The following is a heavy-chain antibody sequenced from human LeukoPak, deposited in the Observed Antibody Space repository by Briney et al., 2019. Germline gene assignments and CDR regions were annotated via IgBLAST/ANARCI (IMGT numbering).Heavy chain of an antibody. V-gene: IGHV3-7*01. CDR2: INPDGIKR. J-gene: IGHJ4*02. CDR3: ARDLAFSRLDY. D-gene: IGHD2/OR15-2a*01. Sequence: GGSLRLSCVVSGLTFSSSWMDWVRQAPGKGLEWVASINPDGIKRYSADSVKGRFTISRDNARNSLYLQMDSLRVEDTAFYYCARDLAFSRLDYWGQGVLVTVSS. CDR1: GLTFSSSW.